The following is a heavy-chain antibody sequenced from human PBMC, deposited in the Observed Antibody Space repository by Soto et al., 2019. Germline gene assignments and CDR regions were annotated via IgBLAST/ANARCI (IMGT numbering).Heavy chain of an antibody. D-gene: IGHD2-2*01. CDR3: AQMVTARKTYCSSTSCYAPDY. J-gene: IGHJ4*02. V-gene: IGHV1-69*13. Sequence: ASVKVSCKASGGTFSSYAISWVRQAPGQGLEWMGGIIPIFGTANYAQKFQGRVTITADESTSTAYMELSSLRSEDTAVYYCAQMVTARKTYCSSTSCYAPDYWGQGTLVTVSS. CDR2: IIPIFGTA. CDR1: GGTFSSYA.